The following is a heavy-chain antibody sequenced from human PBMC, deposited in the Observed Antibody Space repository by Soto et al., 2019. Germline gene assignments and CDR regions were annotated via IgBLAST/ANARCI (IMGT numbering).Heavy chain of an antibody. CDR3: ADSVRITGPGFDY. D-gene: IGHD1-20*01. CDR1: GFTFSSYA. V-gene: IGHV3-23*01. Sequence: PGGSLRLSCAASGFTFSSYAMSCVRPAPGKGLEWVSTISGSGGSTYYADSVKGRFTISRDNSKNTLYLQMNSLRPEDTAVYYCADSVRITGPGFDYWGQGTRVTVSS. J-gene: IGHJ4*02. CDR2: ISGSGGST.